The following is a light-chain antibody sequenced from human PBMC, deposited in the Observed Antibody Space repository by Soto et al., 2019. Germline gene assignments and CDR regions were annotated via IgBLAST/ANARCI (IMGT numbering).Light chain of an antibody. J-gene: IGKJ1*01. V-gene: IGKV3-11*01. CDR1: QSVSSY. CDR2: DAS. Sequence: EIVLTQSPATLSLPPGERATLSCRASQSVSSYSAWYQQKPGQAPRLLIYDASNRATGIPARFSGSGSGTDFTLTISSLQSEDFAVYYCQQYNNWPPRTFGHGTKVDIK. CDR3: QQYNNWPPRT.